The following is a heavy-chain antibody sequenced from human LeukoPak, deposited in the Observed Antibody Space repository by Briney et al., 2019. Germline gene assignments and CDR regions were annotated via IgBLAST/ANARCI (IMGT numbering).Heavy chain of an antibody. CDR1: VGSVSSNY. J-gene: IGHJ4*02. CDR3: ARHISSRRVTPMVI. Sequence: SDPLSLTCTVSVGSVSSNYWGWLRQPPGKGLEWLGYVYYMGSTSYNPSLKSRVTISVNTSKNQFSLQLNPATAADTAVDYHARHISSRRVTPMVIWGEGTLVTVSS. D-gene: IGHD5-18*01. V-gene: IGHV4-59*08. CDR2: VYYMGST.